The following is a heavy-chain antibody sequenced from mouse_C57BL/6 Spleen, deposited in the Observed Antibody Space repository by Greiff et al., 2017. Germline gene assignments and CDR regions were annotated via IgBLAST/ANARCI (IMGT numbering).Heavy chain of an antibody. D-gene: IGHD2-12*01. V-gene: IGHV1-18*01. CDR1: GYTFTDSN. CDR2: INPNNGGT. J-gene: IGHJ2*01. CDR3: ARGGKRHYFDC. Sequence: EVQRVESGPELVKPGASVKIPCKASGYTFTDSNMAWVKQSHGKSLEWIGDINPNNGGTIYNQKFKGKATLTVDKSSSTAYMELRSLTSEDTSVYYCARGGKRHYFDCWGQGTTLTVSS.